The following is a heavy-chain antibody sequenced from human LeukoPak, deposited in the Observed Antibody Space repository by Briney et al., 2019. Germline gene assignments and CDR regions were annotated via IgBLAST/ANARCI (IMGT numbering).Heavy chain of an antibody. D-gene: IGHD6-13*01. Sequence: SETLSLTCTVPGGSISTYYWSWIRQPPGKGLEWIGYIYHSGSTYYNPSLKSRVTISVDRSKNQFSLKLSSVTAADTAVYYCARLVAATGNFDYWGQGTLVTVSS. CDR1: GGSISTYY. CDR3: ARLVAATGNFDY. V-gene: IGHV4-59*12. J-gene: IGHJ4*02. CDR2: IYHSGST.